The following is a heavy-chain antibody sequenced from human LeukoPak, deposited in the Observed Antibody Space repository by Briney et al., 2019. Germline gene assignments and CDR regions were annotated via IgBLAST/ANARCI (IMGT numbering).Heavy chain of an antibody. CDR2: IYYSGST. CDR1: GGSISSYY. J-gene: IGHJ4*02. V-gene: IGHV4-59*01. D-gene: IGHD3-22*01. Sequence: SETLSLTCTVSGGSISSYYWSWIRQPPGKGLEWIGYIYYSGSTNYNPSLKSRVTISVDTSKNQFSLKLNSVTAADTAVYYCARDFDSNGCFDYWGQGTLVTVSS. CDR3: ARDFDSNGCFDY.